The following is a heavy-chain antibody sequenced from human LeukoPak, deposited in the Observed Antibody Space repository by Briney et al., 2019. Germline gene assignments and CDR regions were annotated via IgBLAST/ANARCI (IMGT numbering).Heavy chain of an antibody. CDR3: AKDVRGYGYVFDY. CDR1: GFTFDDYA. CDR2: ISWNSGSV. V-gene: IGHV3-9*01. J-gene: IGHJ4*02. D-gene: IGHD5-18*01. Sequence: PGGSLRLSCAASGFTFDDYAMHWVRQAPGKGLEWVSGISWNSGSVGYADSVKGRFTISRDNAKNSLYLQMNSLRAEDTALYYCAKDVRGYGYVFDYWGQGTLVTVSS.